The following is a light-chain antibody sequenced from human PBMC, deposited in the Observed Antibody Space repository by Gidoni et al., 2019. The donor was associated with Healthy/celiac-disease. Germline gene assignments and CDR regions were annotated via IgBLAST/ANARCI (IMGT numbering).Light chain of an antibody. CDR1: QSVSNH. V-gene: IGKV3-15*01. CDR2: GAS. Sequence: EIVMTQSPASLSASLGDRATLPCRASQSVSNHLTWYQHRPGQAPRLLIYGASTWPSGIPARFSGSGSGTDFTLTISSLQPEDFANYYCQQCNSWPSTFGQGTKVEIK. CDR3: QQCNSWPST. J-gene: IGKJ1*01.